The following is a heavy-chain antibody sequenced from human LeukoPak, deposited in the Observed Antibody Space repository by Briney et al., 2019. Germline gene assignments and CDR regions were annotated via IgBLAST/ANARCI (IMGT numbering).Heavy chain of an antibody. V-gene: IGHV3-72*01. CDR3: AGSMTTVSYWYFDL. J-gene: IGHJ2*01. Sequence: PGGSLGLSCAASGFTFSDHYMDWVRQAPGKGLEWVGRTRNKANSYTTEYAASVKGRFTISRDDSKNSPYLQMNSLKTEDTAVYYCAGSMTTVSYWYFDLWGRGTLVTVSS. D-gene: IGHD4-11*01. CDR1: GFTFSDHY. CDR2: TRNKANSYTT.